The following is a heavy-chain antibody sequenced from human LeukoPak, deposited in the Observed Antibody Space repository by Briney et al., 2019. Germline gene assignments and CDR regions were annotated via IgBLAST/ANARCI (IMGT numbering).Heavy chain of an antibody. D-gene: IGHD6-19*01. CDR2: INHSGST. Sequence: NPSETLSLTCAVYGGSFSGYYWSWIRQPPGKGLEWIGEINHSGSTNYNPSLKSRVTISVDTSKNQFSLKLSSVTAADTAVYYCARHATGQWLVPSAWFDPWGQGTLVTVSS. CDR3: ARHATGQWLVPSAWFDP. CDR1: GGSFSGYY. V-gene: IGHV4-34*01. J-gene: IGHJ5*02.